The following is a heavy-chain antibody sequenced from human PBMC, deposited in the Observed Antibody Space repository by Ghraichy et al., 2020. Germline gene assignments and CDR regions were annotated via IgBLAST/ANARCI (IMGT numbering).Heavy chain of an antibody. V-gene: IGHV4-34*01. CDR1: GGSFSGYY. CDR3: ARGLQGIAVGPP. D-gene: IGHD6-19*01. J-gene: IGHJ5*02. CDR2: INHSGST. Sequence: SETLSLTCAVYGGSFSGYYWSWIRQPPGKGLEWIGEINHSGSTNYNPSLKSRVTISVDTSKNQFSLKLSSVTAADTAVYYCARGLQGIAVGPPWGQGTLVTVSS.